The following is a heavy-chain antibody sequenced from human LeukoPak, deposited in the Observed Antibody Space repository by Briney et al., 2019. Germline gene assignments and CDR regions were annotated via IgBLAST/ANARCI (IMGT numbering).Heavy chain of an antibody. CDR1: GGSFSGYY. CDR2: INHSGST. J-gene: IGHJ4*02. Sequence: PSETLSLTCAVYGGSFSGYYWSWIRPPPGKGLEWVGEINHSGSTNYNPSLKSRVTISVDTSKNQFSLKLSSVTAADTAVYYCASCSSSWLCPDLWGQGTLVTVSS. V-gene: IGHV4-34*01. CDR3: ASCSSSWLCPDL. D-gene: IGHD6-13*01.